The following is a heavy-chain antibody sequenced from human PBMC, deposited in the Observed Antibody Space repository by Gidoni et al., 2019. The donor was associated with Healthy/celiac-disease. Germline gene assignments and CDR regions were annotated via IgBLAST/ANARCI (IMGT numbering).Heavy chain of an antibody. CDR3: ARRSNYYYDSSGYVLGWFDP. J-gene: IGHJ5*02. CDR2: IYYSGST. Sequence: QVQLQESGPGLVKPSETLSLTCTVAGGSISSYYWSWIRQPPGKVLEWIGYIYYSGSTNYNPSLKSRVTISVDTSKNQFSLKLSSVTAADTAVYYCARRSNYYYDSSGYVLGWFDPWGQGTLVTVSS. D-gene: IGHD3-22*01. V-gene: IGHV4-59*08. CDR1: GGSISSYY.